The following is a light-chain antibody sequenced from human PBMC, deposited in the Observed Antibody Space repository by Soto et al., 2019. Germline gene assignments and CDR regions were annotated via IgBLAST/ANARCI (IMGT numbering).Light chain of an antibody. CDR2: DVS. V-gene: IGLV2-14*01. CDR1: SSDVGGYNY. J-gene: IGLJ1*01. Sequence: QSVLTQPASVSGSPGQSITISCTGTSSDVGGYNYVSWYQQHPGKAPKLVIYDVSNRPSGVSNRFSGSKSGNTASLTISGLQAEDEADYYCSSYTSSSTSVFGTGTKVTVL. CDR3: SSYTSSSTSV.